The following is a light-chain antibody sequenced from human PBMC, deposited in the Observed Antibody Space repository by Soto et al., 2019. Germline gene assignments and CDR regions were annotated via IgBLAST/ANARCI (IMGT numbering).Light chain of an antibody. J-gene: IGKJ1*01. CDR2: KVS. V-gene: IGKV2-30*02. Sequence: DVVMTQSPLSLPVTLGQPASISCRSSQSLVHSDGNTYLNWYHQRPGQSPRRLIYKVSNRHSGVPDRFSGSGSGTDFTLTISRLEPEDFAVYYCQQYGSSPPKKFGQGTKV. CDR3: QQYGSSPPKK. CDR1: QSLVHSDGNTY.